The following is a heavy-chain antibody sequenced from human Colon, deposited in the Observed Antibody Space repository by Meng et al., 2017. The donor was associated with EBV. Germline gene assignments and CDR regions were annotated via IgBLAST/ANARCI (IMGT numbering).Heavy chain of an antibody. V-gene: IGHV4-30-2*01. J-gene: IGHJ5*02. Sequence: QESGSGLVGPSPTLSLTCAVSGDSITSGDYSWTWIRQPPGKGLEWIGYIYHGVNIYYTPSLRSRVTISVDKSRNQFPLKLTSVSAADTAVYYCVRDTRRGGGWFDPWGQGTLVTVSS. D-gene: IGHD3-10*01. CDR1: GDSITSGDYS. CDR3: VRDTRRGGGWFDP. CDR2: IYHGVNI.